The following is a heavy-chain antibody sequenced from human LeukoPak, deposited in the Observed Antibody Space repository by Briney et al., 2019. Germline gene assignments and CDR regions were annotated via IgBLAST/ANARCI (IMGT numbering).Heavy chain of an antibody. Sequence: SETLSLTCAVYGGSFSGYYWSWIRQPPGKGLEWIGEINHSGSTNYNPSLKSRVTISVDTSKNQFSLKLSSVTAADTAVYYCARYPFEPGTGTAGFYYRGQGTLV. CDR3: ARYPFEPGTGTAGFYY. J-gene: IGHJ4*02. D-gene: IGHD1-14*01. CDR1: GGSFSGYY. CDR2: INHSGST. V-gene: IGHV4-34*01.